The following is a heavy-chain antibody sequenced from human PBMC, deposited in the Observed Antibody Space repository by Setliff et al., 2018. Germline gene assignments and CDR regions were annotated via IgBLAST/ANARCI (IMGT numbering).Heavy chain of an antibody. CDR1: GGTFA. V-gene: IGHV1-69*10. Sequence: SVKVSCKASGGTFAITWVRQAPGQGLEWMGGTIPLLPLPNYAVKFQGRVTITVDKSTNTAYMELRSLRSDDTAVYYCARVFFGVNDGLYHYFYMDIWGKGTTVTVSS. CDR2: TIPLLPLP. CDR3: ARVFFGVNDGLYHYFYMDI. D-gene: IGHD3-10*01. J-gene: IGHJ6*03.